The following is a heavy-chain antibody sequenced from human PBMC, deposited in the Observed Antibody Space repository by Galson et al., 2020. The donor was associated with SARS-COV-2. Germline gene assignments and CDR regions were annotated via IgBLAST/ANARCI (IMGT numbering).Heavy chain of an antibody. CDR2: ISYDGSNK. V-gene: IGHV3-30*18. CDR3: AKDLDVKGYCSGGSCSTLDY. Sequence: GGSLRLSCGASGFTFSDYGIHWVRQAPGKGLEWVALISYDGSNKYYADSVKGRFTNSRDNSKNTLYLQMNSLRAEDTAVYYCAKDLDVKGYCSGGSCSTLDYWGLGTLVTVSS. CDR1: GFTFSDYG. J-gene: IGHJ4*02. D-gene: IGHD2-15*01.